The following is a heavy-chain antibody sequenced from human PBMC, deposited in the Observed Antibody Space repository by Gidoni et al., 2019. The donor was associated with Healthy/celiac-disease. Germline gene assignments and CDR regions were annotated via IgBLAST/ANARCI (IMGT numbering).Heavy chain of an antibody. Sequence: QVQLVQSGAEVKKPGSSVKVSCKASGGTFSSYAISWVRQAPGQGLEWMVGIIPIFGTANYAQKFQGRVTITADESTSTAYMELSSLRSEDTAVYYCARDLWRGSYYNYYYYGMDVWGQGTTVTVSS. CDR2: IIPIFGTA. D-gene: IGHD1-26*01. CDR3: ARDLWRGSYYNYYYYGMDV. J-gene: IGHJ6*02. CDR1: GGTFSSYA. V-gene: IGHV1-69*01.